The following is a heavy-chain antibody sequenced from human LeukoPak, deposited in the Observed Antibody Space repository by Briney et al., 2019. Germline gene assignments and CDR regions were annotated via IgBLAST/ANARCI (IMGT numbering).Heavy chain of an antibody. V-gene: IGHV4-59*08. CDR3: ARGASSWYGDY. Sequence: PSETPSLTCTVSGGSISSYYWSWIRQPPGKGLEWIGYIYYSGSTNYNPSLKSRVTISVDTSKNQFSLKLSFVTAADTAVYYCARGASSWYGDYWGQGTLVTVSS. D-gene: IGHD6-13*01. CDR1: GGSISSYY. CDR2: IYYSGST. J-gene: IGHJ4*02.